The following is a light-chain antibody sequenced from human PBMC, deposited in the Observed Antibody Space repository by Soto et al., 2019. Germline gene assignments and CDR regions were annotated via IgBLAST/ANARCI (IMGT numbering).Light chain of an antibody. J-gene: IGKJ3*01. CDR2: GAS. CDR1: QSVSSN. Sequence: EIVMTQSPATLSVSPGERATLSCRASQSVSSNLAWYQQKPGQAPRLLIYGASTRATGIPARFSGSGSGTEFTLTISRLKTEDFAVYYCQQYNNWPPRGVTFGPGTKVDIK. V-gene: IGKV3-15*01. CDR3: QQYNNWPPRGVT.